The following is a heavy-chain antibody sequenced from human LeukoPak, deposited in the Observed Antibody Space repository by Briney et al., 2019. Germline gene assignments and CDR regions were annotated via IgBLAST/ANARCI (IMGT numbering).Heavy chain of an antibody. D-gene: IGHD6-19*01. CDR3: ARVGYSSGWSPGRNNWFDP. Sequence: GGSLRLSCAASGFTFSSYEMNWVRQAPGKGLEWVSYISSGSTIYHADSVKGRFTISRDNAKNSLYLQMNSLRAEDTAVYYCARVGYSSGWSPGRNNWFDPWGQGTLVTVSS. J-gene: IGHJ5*02. V-gene: IGHV3-48*03. CDR1: GFTFSSYE. CDR2: ISSGSTI.